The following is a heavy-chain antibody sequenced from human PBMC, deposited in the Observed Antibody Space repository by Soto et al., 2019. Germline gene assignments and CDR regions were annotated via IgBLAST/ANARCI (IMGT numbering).Heavy chain of an antibody. D-gene: IGHD3-10*01. CDR2: INHSGST. CDR3: AKDSSYYGSGSYLDY. CDR1: GGSFSGYY. V-gene: IGHV4-34*01. Sequence: SETLSLTCAVYGGSFSGYYWSWIRQPPGKGLEWIGEINHSGSTNYNPSLKSRVTISVDTSKNQFSLKLSSVTAADTAVYYCAKDSSYYGSGSYLDYWGQGTLVTVSS. J-gene: IGHJ4*02.